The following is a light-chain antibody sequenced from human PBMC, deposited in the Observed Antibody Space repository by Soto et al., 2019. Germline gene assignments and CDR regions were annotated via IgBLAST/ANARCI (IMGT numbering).Light chain of an antibody. V-gene: IGKV1-9*01. J-gene: IGKJ5*01. CDR3: QQVNSYPIT. CDR2: IAS. CDR1: QDIRNY. Sequence: DIQLTQSPSFLSASVGDRVTITCRASQDIRNYLAWYQQKPGRAPKLLIYIASTLQSGVPSRFSGSYSGTEFTLTITSLQPEDFATYYCQQVNSYPITFGQGTRLEIK.